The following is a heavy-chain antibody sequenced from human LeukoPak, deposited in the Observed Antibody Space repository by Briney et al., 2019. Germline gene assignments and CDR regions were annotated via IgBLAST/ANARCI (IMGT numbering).Heavy chain of an antibody. CDR2: IYYSGST. D-gene: IGHD2-2*01. V-gene: IGHV4-59*01. CDR3: ARTRPSKDIVVVPAAFDY. J-gene: IGHJ4*02. CDR1: GGSFSGYY. Sequence: PSETLSLTCAVYGGSFSGYYWSWIRQPPGKGLEWIGYIYYSGSTNYNPSLKSRVTISVDTSKNQFSLKLSSVTAADTAVYYCARTRPSKDIVVVPAAFDYWGQGTLVTVSS.